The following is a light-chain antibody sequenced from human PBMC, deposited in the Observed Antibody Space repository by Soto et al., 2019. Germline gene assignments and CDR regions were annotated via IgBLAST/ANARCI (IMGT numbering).Light chain of an antibody. CDR3: QQRSNWPIT. J-gene: IGKJ5*01. CDR1: QSVSSY. CDR2: DAS. Sequence: EIVLTQSQATLSLSPGERSALSGISSQSVSSYLAWYQQKPGQAPRLLIYDASNRATGIPARFSGSGSGTDFTLTISSLEPEDFAVYYCQQRSNWPITFGQGTRLEIK. V-gene: IGKV3-11*01.